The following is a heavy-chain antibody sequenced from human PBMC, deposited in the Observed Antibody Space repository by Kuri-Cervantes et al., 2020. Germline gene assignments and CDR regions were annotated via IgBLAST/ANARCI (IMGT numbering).Heavy chain of an antibody. Sequence: GGSLRLSCAASGFTFSSYEMNWVRQAPGKGLEWVAVISYDGSNKYYADSVKGRFTISRDNSKNTLYLQMNSLRAGDTAVYYCARGDDSRWFQDWGQGTLVTVSS. CDR1: GFTFSSYE. CDR2: ISYDGSNK. D-gene: IGHD3-10*01. V-gene: IGHV3-30-3*01. CDR3: ARGDDSRWFQD. J-gene: IGHJ1*01.